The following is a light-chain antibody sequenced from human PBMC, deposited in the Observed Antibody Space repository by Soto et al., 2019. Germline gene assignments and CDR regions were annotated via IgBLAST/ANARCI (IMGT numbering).Light chain of an antibody. Sequence: QPVLTQSPSASASLGASVKLTCTLSSGHSSYAIAWHQQQPEKGPRYLMKLNSDGSHSKGDGIPDRFSGSSSGAERYLTISSLESEDGADYYCQTWGTGDVVFGGGTKLTV. V-gene: IGLV4-69*01. J-gene: IGLJ2*01. CDR1: SGHSSYA. CDR3: QTWGTGDVV. CDR2: LNSDGSH.